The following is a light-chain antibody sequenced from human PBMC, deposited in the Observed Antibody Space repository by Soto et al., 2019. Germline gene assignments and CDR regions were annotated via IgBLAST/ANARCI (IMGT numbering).Light chain of an antibody. CDR2: EVT. V-gene: IGLV2-14*01. Sequence: QSVLTQPGSVSGSPGQSIIISCTGTSSDVGYYKYVSWYQQYPGKAPKLMIYEVTNRPSGVSTRFSGSKSGNTASLTISGLQAEDEADYYCSSYSSSSTVYVFGTGTKVTVL. CDR3: SSYSSSSTVYV. CDR1: SSDVGYYKY. J-gene: IGLJ1*01.